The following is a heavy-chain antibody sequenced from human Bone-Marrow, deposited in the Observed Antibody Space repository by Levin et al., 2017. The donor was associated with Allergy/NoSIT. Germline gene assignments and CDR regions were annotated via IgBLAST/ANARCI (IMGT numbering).Heavy chain of an antibody. CDR1: GFTFSGYW. CDR3: ARDYYASGSHDY. J-gene: IGHJ4*02. Sequence: GGSLRLSCAASGFTFSGYWMTWVRQAPGKGLEWVGNIKPDGGATHYVDSVKGRFTISRDNAKNSLYLQMTSLRAEDTAVYFCARDYYASGSHDYWGQGTLVTVSS. V-gene: IGHV3-7*04. CDR2: IKPDGGAT. D-gene: IGHD3-10*01.